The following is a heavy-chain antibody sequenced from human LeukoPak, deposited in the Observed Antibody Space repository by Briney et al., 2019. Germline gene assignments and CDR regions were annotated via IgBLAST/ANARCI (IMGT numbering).Heavy chain of an antibody. CDR3: ARDRILYYYDSSGYYSY. J-gene: IGHJ4*02. V-gene: IGHV1-69*05. Sequence: SVKVSCKASGGTFSSYAISWVRQAPGQGLEWMGRIIPIFGTANYAQKLQGRVTMTTDTSTSTAYMELRSLRSDDTAVYYCARDRILYYYDSSGYYSYWGQGTLVTVSS. CDR2: IIPIFGTA. D-gene: IGHD3-22*01. CDR1: GGTFSSYA.